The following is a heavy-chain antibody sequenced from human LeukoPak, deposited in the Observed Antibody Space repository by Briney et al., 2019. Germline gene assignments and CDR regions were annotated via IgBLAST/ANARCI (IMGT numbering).Heavy chain of an antibody. CDR2: ISGSGAST. J-gene: IGHJ4*02. CDR1: GFTLSTNA. D-gene: IGHD1-26*01. Sequence: GGSLRLSCLTSGFTLSTNAMSWVRQAPGKGLEWISGISGSGASTYYADSVKGRFTIFRDDSRNTLYLQMNSLRGDDTAVYYCAKDVGKWESLHFFDYWGQGTLVTVSP. V-gene: IGHV3-23*01. CDR3: AKDVGKWESLHFFDY.